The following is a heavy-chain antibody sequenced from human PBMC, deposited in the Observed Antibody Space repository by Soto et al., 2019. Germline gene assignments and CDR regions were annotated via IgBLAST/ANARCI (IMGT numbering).Heavy chain of an antibody. J-gene: IGHJ4*02. CDR1: GYTFTSYG. V-gene: IGHV1-18*01. CDR2: FSAYNGNT. D-gene: IGHD6-19*01. Sequence: QVQLVQSGAEVKKPGASVKVSCKASGYTFTSYGISWVRQAPGQGLEWLGWFSAYNGNTNYAQKLQGRVTMTTETPTSTAYMELRRLRSDDTAVYYCARDLAVGLVDYWGQGTLVTVSS. CDR3: ARDLAVGLVDY.